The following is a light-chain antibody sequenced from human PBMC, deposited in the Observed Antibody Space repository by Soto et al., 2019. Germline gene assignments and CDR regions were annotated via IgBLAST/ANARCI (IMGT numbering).Light chain of an antibody. CDR2: DAS. J-gene: IGKJ2*01. CDR3: QQHNDWPLT. V-gene: IGKV3-15*01. Sequence: EIVMTQSPGTLSVSPGERATLSCWASQSVSSNLAWYQQKPGQAPRLLIYDASTRATGIPARFSGSGSGTEFTLIISSLQSEDFALYYCQQHNDWPLTFGQGTKLEIK. CDR1: QSVSSN.